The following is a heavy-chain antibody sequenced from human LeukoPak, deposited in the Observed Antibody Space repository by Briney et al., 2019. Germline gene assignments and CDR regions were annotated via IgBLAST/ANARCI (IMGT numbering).Heavy chain of an antibody. Sequence: GGSLRLSCAASGFTFSSYSMNWVRQAPGKGLEWVSSISSSSGYIYYADSVKGRFTISRDNAKNSLYLQMNSLRAEDTAVYYCARSYCSSTSCYRAFDIWGQGTMVTVSS. J-gene: IGHJ3*02. CDR3: ARSYCSSTSCYRAFDI. CDR2: ISSSSGYI. CDR1: GFTFSSYS. D-gene: IGHD2-2*01. V-gene: IGHV3-21*01.